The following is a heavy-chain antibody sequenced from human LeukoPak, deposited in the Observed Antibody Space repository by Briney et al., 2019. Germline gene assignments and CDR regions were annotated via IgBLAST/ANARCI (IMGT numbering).Heavy chain of an antibody. CDR1: GFTFTNAW. D-gene: IGHD4-23*01. Sequence: PGGSLRLSCAASGFTFTNAWMSWVRQAPGKGLEWIGHIRRITDGGTADYAAPVKDRFTILRDDSKNTVYLQMNSLKTEDTAVYYCTTDPVKTINSEDYWGQGTLVTVSS. CDR3: TTDPVKTINSEDY. V-gene: IGHV3-15*01. CDR2: IRRITDGGTA. J-gene: IGHJ4*02.